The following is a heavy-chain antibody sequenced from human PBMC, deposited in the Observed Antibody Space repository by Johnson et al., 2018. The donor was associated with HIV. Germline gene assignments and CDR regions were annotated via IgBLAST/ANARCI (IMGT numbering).Heavy chain of an antibody. V-gene: IGHV3-30*04. CDR3: ARDQAYSSSWEGVFHI. CDR1: GFTFNSYA. Sequence: QVQLVESGGGVVQPGRSLRLSCAASGFTFNSYAMHWVRQAPGKGLEWVAVISYDGSNKYYADSVKGRFTISRDNSKNTLYLQMNSLRAEDTAVYYCARDQAYSSSWEGVFHIWGQGTLVTVSS. CDR2: ISYDGSNK. J-gene: IGHJ3*02. D-gene: IGHD6-13*01.